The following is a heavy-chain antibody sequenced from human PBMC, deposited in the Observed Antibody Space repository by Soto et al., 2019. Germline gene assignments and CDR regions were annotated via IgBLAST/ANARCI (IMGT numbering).Heavy chain of an antibody. CDR1: GGSISSSSYY. CDR2: IYYSGST. J-gene: IGHJ4*02. Sequence: QLQLQESGPGLVKPSETLSLTCTVSGGSISSSSYYWGWIRQPPGKGLEWIGSIYYSGSTYYNPSLKSRVTISVDTSKNQFSLKLSSVTAADTAVYYCARRVSSSFFDYWGQGTLVTVSS. D-gene: IGHD6-13*01. CDR3: ARRVSSSFFDY. V-gene: IGHV4-39*01.